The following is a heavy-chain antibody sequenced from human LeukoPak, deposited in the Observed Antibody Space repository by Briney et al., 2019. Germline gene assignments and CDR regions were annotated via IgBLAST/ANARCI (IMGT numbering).Heavy chain of an antibody. D-gene: IGHD2-2*01. J-gene: IGHJ4*02. V-gene: IGHV3-53*01. CDR2: IYSGGST. CDR1: GFTVSSNY. CDR3: AKDIVVVPAAMTSFDY. Sequence: PGGSLRLSCAASGFTVSSNYMSWVRQAPGKGLEWVSVIYSGGSTYYADSVKGRVTISRDNSKNTLYLQMNSLRAEDTAVYYCAKDIVVVPAAMTSFDYWGQGTLVTVSS.